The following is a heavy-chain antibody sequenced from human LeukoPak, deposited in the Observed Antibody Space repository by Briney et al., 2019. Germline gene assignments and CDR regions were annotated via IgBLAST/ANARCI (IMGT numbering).Heavy chain of an antibody. CDR2: ISGDGGSA. V-gene: IGHV3-43*02. CDR3: AKEYGSGSYYFYYYYGMYV. D-gene: IGHD3-10*01. CDR1: GFTFDDYA. J-gene: IGHJ6*02. Sequence: GGSLRLSCAASGFTFDDYAMHWVRQAPGKGLEWVSLISGDGGSAYYADSVKGRFTISRDNSKNSLYLQMNSLRTEDTALYYCAKEYGSGSYYFYYYYGMYVLGQGTTVTVSS.